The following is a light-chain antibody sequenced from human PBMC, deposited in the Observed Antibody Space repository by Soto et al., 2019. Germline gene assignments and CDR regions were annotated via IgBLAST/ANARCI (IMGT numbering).Light chain of an antibody. V-gene: IGKV3-20*01. CDR2: GVS. J-gene: IGKJ1*01. CDR3: QQSVGSRT. Sequence: EIVLAQFPGTLSLSPGERATLSCRASQRLTSSYLAWFQQKPGQAPRLLIYGVSSRATGIPDRFSGSGSGTDFTLTITRLEPEDFAVYYCQQSVGSRTFGQGTKVEIK. CDR1: QRLTSSY.